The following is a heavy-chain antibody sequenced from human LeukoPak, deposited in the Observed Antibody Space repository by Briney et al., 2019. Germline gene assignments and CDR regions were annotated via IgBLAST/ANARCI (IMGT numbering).Heavy chain of an antibody. CDR3: ARANCSGGSCYCDY. J-gene: IGHJ4*02. V-gene: IGHV3-21*01. D-gene: IGHD2-15*01. Sequence: GGSLRLSCAASGFTFSSYAMSWVRQAPGKGLEWVSSISSSSSYIYYADSVKGRFTISRDNAKNSLYLQMNSLRAEDTAVYYCARANCSGGSCYCDYWGQGTLVTVSS. CDR2: ISSSSSYI. CDR1: GFTFSSYA.